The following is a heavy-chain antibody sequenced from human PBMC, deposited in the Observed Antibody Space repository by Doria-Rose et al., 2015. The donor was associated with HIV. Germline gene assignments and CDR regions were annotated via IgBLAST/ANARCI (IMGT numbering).Heavy chain of an antibody. CDR1: GSTFSSHC. CDR3: ATGVTLDY. J-gene: IGHJ4*02. V-gene: IGHV3-21*01. Sequence: VQLVQSGGGLVRPGGSLRLSCATSGSTFSSHCINWVRQAPGKGLEWVSSISSTSAYINYADSVRGRFTISRDNARNSLYLQMDSLRAEDTAIYYCATGVTLDYWGQGTLVTVSS. D-gene: IGHD3-10*01. CDR2: ISSTSAYI.